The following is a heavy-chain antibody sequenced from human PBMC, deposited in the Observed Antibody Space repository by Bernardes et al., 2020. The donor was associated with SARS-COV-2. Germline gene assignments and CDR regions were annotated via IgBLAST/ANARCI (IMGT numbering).Heavy chain of an antibody. CDR1: GFTFSSYA. V-gene: IGHV3-23*01. CDR3: AKVGSPITIFGVAPN. CDR2: ITVSGGDT. D-gene: IGHD3-3*01. J-gene: IGHJ4*02. Sequence: GGSLRLSCVASGFTFSSYAMSWVRHTPGKGLEWVSAITVSGGDTYYADSVKGRFTISRDNSKNTLYLQMNSLRAEDTAVYYCAKVGSPITIFGVAPNWGQGTLVTVSS.